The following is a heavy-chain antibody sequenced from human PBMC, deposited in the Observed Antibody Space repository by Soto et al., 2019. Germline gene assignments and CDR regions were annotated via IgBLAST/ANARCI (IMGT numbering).Heavy chain of an antibody. CDR1: GYSFTSYW. Sequence: GSLKISCKGSGYSFTSYWICWVRQMPGKGLEWMGIIYPGDSDTRYSPSFQGQVTISADKSISTAYLQWSSLKASDTAMYYCARRYCSSTSCYYGMDVWGQGTTVTVSS. D-gene: IGHD2-2*01. CDR3: ARRYCSSTSCYYGMDV. CDR2: IYPGDSDT. J-gene: IGHJ6*02. V-gene: IGHV5-51*01.